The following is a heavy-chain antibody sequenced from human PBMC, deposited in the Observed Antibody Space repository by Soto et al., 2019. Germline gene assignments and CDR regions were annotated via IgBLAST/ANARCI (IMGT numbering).Heavy chain of an antibody. J-gene: IGHJ4*02. V-gene: IGHV1-2*02. CDR3: ALEPTGTAGFDY. Sequence: QVQMVQSGAEVKKPGASVQVSCKASGHTFTGHHMHWVRQAPGQGLEWMGLIDLDIGDTKYAQKFQGRVTSTSDTSITTADMELRWLRSDDTAVYYCALEPTGTAGFDYWGQGTLVTVSS. CDR2: IDLDIGDT. D-gene: IGHD2-21*02. CDR1: GHTFTGHH.